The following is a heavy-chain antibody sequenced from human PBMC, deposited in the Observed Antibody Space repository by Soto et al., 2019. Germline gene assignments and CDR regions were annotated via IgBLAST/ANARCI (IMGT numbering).Heavy chain of an antibody. CDR3: ARVLRQLESYYYYYYMDV. CDR1: GFTFSRYW. D-gene: IGHD6-6*01. Sequence: PGGSLRLSCAASGFTFSRYWMSWVRQAPGKGLEWVANIKQDGSEKYYVDSVKGRFTISRDNAKNSLYLQMNSLRAEDTAVYYCARVLRQLESYYYYYYMDVWGKGTTVTVSS. J-gene: IGHJ6*03. CDR2: IKQDGSEK. V-gene: IGHV3-7*01.